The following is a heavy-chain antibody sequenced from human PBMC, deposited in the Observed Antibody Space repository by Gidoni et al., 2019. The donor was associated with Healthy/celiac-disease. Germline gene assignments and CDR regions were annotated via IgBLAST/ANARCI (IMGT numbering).Heavy chain of an antibody. D-gene: IGHD3-22*01. CDR1: GFTFSSSA. CDR3: AKVRRSTMIVVVIHDAFDI. V-gene: IGHV3-23*01. CDR2: ISGSGGST. Sequence: EVQLLESGGGLVQPGGSLRLSCAASGFTFSSSAMSWVRQAPGKGLEWVSAISGSGGSTYYADSVKGRFTISRDNSKNTLYLQMNSLRAEDTAVYYCAKVRRSTMIVVVIHDAFDIWGQGTMVTVSS. J-gene: IGHJ3*02.